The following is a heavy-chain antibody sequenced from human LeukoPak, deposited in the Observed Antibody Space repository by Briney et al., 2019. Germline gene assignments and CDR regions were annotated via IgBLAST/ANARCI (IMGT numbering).Heavy chain of an antibody. J-gene: IGHJ5*02. V-gene: IGHV4-59*12. D-gene: IGHD3-16*02. CDR2: IYYSGST. Sequence: SETLSLTCTVSGGSISSYYWSWIRQPPGKGLEWIGYIYYSGSTNYNPSLKSRVTISVDTSKNQFSLKLSSVTAADTAVYYCARRPYYDYVWGSYRINWFDPWGQGTLVTVSS. CDR3: ARRPYYDYVWGSYRINWFDP. CDR1: GGSISSYY.